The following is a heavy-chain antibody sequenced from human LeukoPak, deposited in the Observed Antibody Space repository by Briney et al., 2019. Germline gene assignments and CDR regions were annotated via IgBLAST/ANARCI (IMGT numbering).Heavy chain of an antibody. V-gene: IGHV3-30*18. Sequence: PGGSLRLSCAASGFTFSSYGMHWVRQAPGKGLEWVAVISYDGSNKYYADSVKGRFTISRDNSKNTLYLQMNSLRAEDTAVYYCAKAQVYSSGWYFDYWGQGTLVTVSS. J-gene: IGHJ4*02. CDR3: AKAQVYSSGWYFDY. CDR2: ISYDGSNK. CDR1: GFTFSSYG. D-gene: IGHD6-19*01.